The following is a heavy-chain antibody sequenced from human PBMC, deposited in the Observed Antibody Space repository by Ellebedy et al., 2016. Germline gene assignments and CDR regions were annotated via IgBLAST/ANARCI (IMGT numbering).Heavy chain of an antibody. CDR1: GFTFSGHW. CDR2: IKEDGITT. Sequence: HTGGSLRLSCAVSGFTFSGHWMNWVRQAPGTGLVWVSRIKEDGITTYYADSVKGRFTVSRDHAKNTLYLQMNSLRAEDTAVYYCTKSDYFDTWGQGTLVTVSS. CDR3: TKSDYFDT. J-gene: IGHJ5*02. D-gene: IGHD4-11*01. V-gene: IGHV3-74*01.